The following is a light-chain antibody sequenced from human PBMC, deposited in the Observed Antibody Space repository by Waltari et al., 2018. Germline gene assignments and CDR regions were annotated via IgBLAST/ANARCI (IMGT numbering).Light chain of an antibody. Sequence: QSALTQPPSASGSPGQSITISCTGTSSDVGGYNHVSWYQQYPGKVPKLFISAVFKRPSGVPSRFSGYKSGNTAYLTVSGLQAEDEADYYCSSSATDGDYFVFGTGTKVTVL. CDR2: AVF. J-gene: IGLJ1*01. CDR3: SSSATDGDYFV. CDR1: SSDVGGYNH. V-gene: IGLV2-8*01.